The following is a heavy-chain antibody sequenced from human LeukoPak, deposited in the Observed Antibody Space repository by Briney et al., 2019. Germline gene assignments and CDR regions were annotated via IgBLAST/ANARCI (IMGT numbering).Heavy chain of an antibody. V-gene: IGHV4-39*01. D-gene: IGHD3-22*01. J-gene: IGHJ4*02. CDR1: GGSISSSSYY. CDR3: ALKPAYYDSSGSTDY. Sequence: SETLSLTCTVSGGSISSSSYYWGWIRQPPGKGLEWIGSIYYSGSTCYNPSLKSRVTISVDTSKNQFSLKLSSVTAADTAVYYCALKPAYYDSSGSTDYWGQGTLVTVSS. CDR2: IYYSGST.